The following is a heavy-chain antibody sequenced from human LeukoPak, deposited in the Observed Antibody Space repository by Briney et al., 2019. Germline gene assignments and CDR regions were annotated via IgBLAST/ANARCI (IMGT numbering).Heavy chain of an antibody. CDR3: ARDRSRRGIAAAGFSDY. V-gene: IGHV4-4*02. CDR1: GFTFSSYW. J-gene: IGHJ4*02. D-gene: IGHD6-13*01. Sequence: PGGSLRLSCAASGFTFSSYWMSCVRQPPGKGLEWIGEIYHSGSTNYNPSLKSRVTISVDKSKNQFSLKLSSVTAADTAVYYCARDRSRRGIAAAGFSDYWGQGTLVTVSS. CDR2: IYHSGST.